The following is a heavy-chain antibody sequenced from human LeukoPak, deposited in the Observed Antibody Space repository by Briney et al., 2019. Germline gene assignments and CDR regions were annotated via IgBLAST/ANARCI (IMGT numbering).Heavy chain of an antibody. CDR1: GGSISSSSYY. J-gene: IGHJ6*03. D-gene: IGHD3-10*01. CDR3: ARRRTPGMGYYYGSGYHYYMDV. Sequence: SETLSLTCTVSGGSISSSSYYWGWIRQPPGKGLEWIGSIYYSGSTYYNPSLKSRVTISVDTSKNQFSLKLSSVTAADTAVYYCARRRTPGMGYYYGSGYHYYMDVWGKGTTVTISS. V-gene: IGHV4-39*07. CDR2: IYYSGST.